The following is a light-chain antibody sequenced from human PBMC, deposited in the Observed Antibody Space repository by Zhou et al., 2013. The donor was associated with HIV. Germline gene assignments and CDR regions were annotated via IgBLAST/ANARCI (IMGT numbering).Light chain of an antibody. J-gene: IGKJ5*01. Sequence: IVLTQSPGTLSLSPGERATLSCRASQSVSSSYLAWYQQKPGQAPRLLIYGASSRATGIPDRFVGSGSGTDFTLTISRLEPEDFAVYYCQQYGSSSITFGQGTRLEIK. V-gene: IGKV3-20*01. CDR1: QSVSSSY. CDR3: QQYGSSSIT. CDR2: GAS.